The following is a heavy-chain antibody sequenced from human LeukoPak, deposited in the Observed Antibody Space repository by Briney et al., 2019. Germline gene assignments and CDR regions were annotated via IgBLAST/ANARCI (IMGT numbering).Heavy chain of an antibody. CDR2: ISWNSGSI. CDR1: GFTFDDYA. Sequence: PGGSLRLSCAASGFTFDDYAMHWVRQAPGKGLEWVSGISWNSGSIGYADSVKGRFTISRDNAKNSLYLQMNSLRAEDTALYYCTKDKGSGYYYYGMDVWGQGTTVTVSS. J-gene: IGHJ6*02. CDR3: TKDKGSGYYYYGMDV. D-gene: IGHD3-10*01. V-gene: IGHV3-9*01.